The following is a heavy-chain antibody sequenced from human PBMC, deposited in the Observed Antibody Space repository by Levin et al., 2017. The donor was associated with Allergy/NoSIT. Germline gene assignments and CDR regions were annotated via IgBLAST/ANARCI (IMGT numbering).Heavy chain of an antibody. CDR1: GGSISSYY. Sequence: NASETLSLTCTVSGGSISSYYWSWIRQPPGKGLEWIGYIYYSGSTNYNPSLKSRVTISVDMSKNQFSLKLSSVTAADTAVYYCARHRYWNYNFDYWGQGTLVTVSS. J-gene: IGHJ4*02. D-gene: IGHD1-7*01. CDR3: ARHRYWNYNFDY. CDR2: IYYSGST. V-gene: IGHV4-59*08.